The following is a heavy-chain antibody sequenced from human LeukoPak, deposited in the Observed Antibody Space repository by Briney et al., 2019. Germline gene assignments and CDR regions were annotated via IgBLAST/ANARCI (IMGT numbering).Heavy chain of an antibody. Sequence: GASVKVSCKASGGTFSSNAISWVRQAPGQGLEWMGGIIPIFGTANYAQKFQGRVTITADESTSTAYMELSSLRSEDTAVYYCASGRFLEWLYDLYFDYWGQGTLVTVSS. D-gene: IGHD3-3*01. CDR1: GGTFSSNA. J-gene: IGHJ4*02. CDR2: IIPIFGTA. CDR3: ASGRFLEWLYDLYFDY. V-gene: IGHV1-69*13.